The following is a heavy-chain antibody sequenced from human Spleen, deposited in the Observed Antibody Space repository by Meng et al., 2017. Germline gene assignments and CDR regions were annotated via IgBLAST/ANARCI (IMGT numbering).Heavy chain of an antibody. D-gene: IGHD5-18*01. Sequence: SETLSLTCTVSGGSISSSNCYWDWIRQSPGKGLEWIGTIYYSGTTYYNPSLKSRLTLSVDTSKNQFSVKLSSVTAADTAIYYCARDLGGRYSYGYYYYYYGMDVWGQGTTVTVSS. V-gene: IGHV4-39*07. CDR1: GGSISSSNCY. J-gene: IGHJ6*02. CDR3: ARDLGGRYSYGYYYYYYGMDV. CDR2: IYYSGTT.